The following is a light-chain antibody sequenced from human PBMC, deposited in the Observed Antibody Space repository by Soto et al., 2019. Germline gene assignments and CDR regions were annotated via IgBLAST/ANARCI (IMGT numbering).Light chain of an antibody. Sequence: EIVLTQSPATLSLSPGERATLSCRASQSVSIYLAWYQQKPGQAPRLLIYDASNRATGIPARFSGSGSGTDFTLTISSLEPEDFAVYYCQHRSDWPPFTFGGWTKVEIK. CDR3: QHRSDWPPFT. CDR2: DAS. J-gene: IGKJ4*01. CDR1: QSVSIY. V-gene: IGKV3-11*01.